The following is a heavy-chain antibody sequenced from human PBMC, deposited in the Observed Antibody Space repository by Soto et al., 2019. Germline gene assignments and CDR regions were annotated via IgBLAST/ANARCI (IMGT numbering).Heavy chain of an antibody. J-gene: IGHJ6*02. D-gene: IGHD3-3*01. V-gene: IGHV4-30-4*01. Sequence: PSETLSLTCTVSGGSISSGDYYWSWVRQHPGKGLEWIGYRSYSGSTYYNPSLKSRVTIVVDTSKNQFSLKLSSVTAADTAVYYCARHYDFWSGYYTDYYGMDVWGQGTTVTSP. CDR1: GGSISSGDYY. CDR2: RSYSGST. CDR3: ARHYDFWSGYYTDYYGMDV.